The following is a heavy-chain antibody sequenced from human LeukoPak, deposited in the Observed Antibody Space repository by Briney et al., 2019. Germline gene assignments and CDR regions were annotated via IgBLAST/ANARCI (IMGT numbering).Heavy chain of an antibody. CDR2: ISGSGGST. D-gene: IGHD3-10*01. J-gene: IGHJ4*02. CDR3: AKDGGSGSFFDY. CDR1: GFTFSSYA. Sequence: AGGSLRLSCAASGFTFSSYAMSWVRQAPGKGLEWVSAISGSGGSTYYADSVKGRFTISRDNSKNTLYLQMNSLRAEDTAVYYCAKDGGSGSFFDYWGQGTLVTVSS. V-gene: IGHV3-23*01.